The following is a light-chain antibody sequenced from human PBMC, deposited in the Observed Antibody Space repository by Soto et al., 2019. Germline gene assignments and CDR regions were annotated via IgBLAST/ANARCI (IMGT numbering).Light chain of an antibody. Sequence: DIPMTQSPSFVSASVGDRVTITCRASQGISSWLAWYQHKPGRAPKLLIHAASSLESGVPSRFSGSGSGTDFTLTISSLQAEDFATYYCQQTTSFPLTFGGGTKVEIK. CDR3: QQTTSFPLT. CDR1: QGISSW. J-gene: IGKJ4*01. V-gene: IGKV1-12*01. CDR2: AAS.